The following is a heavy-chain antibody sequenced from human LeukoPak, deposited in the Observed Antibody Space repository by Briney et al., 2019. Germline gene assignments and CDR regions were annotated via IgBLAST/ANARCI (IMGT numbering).Heavy chain of an antibody. D-gene: IGHD2-21*01. J-gene: IGHJ3*02. CDR2: IYYSGST. CDR3: ARSPFLVVVEDAFDI. Sequence: SETLSLTCTVSGGSITSYYWNWIRQPPGKGLEWIGYIYYSGSTNYNPSLKSRVTISVDTSKNQFSLKLSSVTAADTAVYYCARSPFLVVVEDAFDIWGQGTMVTVSS. CDR1: GGSITSYY. V-gene: IGHV4-59*08.